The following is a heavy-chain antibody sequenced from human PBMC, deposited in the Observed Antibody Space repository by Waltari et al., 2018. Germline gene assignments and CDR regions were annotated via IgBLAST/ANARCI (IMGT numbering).Heavy chain of an antibody. V-gene: IGHV4-59*01. J-gene: IGHJ5*02. D-gene: IGHD2-21*02. CDR3: ARGTVVTPDNWFDP. Sequence: QVQLQESGPGLVKPSETLSLTCTVSGGSISSYYWSWIRQPPGKGLEWIGYIYYSGRTNYNPSLKSRVTISVDTSKNQFSLKLSSVTAADTAVYYCARGTVVTPDNWFDPWGQGTLVTVSS. CDR2: IYYSGRT. CDR1: GGSISSYY.